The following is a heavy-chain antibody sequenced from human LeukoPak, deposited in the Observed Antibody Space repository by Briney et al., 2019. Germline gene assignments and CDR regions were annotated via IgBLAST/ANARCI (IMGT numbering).Heavy chain of an antibody. CDR2: IYYSGST. CDR3: ARHPPAYSYGPPRVFDY. Sequence: PSETLSLTCTVSGGSLSSYYWSWIRQPPGKGLEWIGDIYYSGSTNYNPSLKSRVTILVDTSKTQSSLKLTSVPPADTAVYYCARHPPAYSYGPPRVFDYWGQGTLVTVSS. D-gene: IGHD5-18*01. CDR1: GGSLSSYY. J-gene: IGHJ4*02. V-gene: IGHV4-59*08.